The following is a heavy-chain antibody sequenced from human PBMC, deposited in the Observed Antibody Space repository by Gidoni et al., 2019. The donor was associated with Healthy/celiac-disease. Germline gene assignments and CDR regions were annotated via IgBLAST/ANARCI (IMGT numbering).Heavy chain of an antibody. CDR3: ARDLRVTTDYYGMDV. CDR2: NYSGGST. CDR1: GFTVSSNY. Sequence: EVQLVASGGGWVQPRGSLRRSCAASGFTVSSNYMIWVRQAPGKGLELVSVNYSGGSTYYADSVKGRFTISRDNSKNTLYLQMNSLRAEDTAVYYCARDLRVTTDYYGMDVWGQGTTVTVSS. D-gene: IGHD4-17*01. J-gene: IGHJ6*02. V-gene: IGHV3-66*01.